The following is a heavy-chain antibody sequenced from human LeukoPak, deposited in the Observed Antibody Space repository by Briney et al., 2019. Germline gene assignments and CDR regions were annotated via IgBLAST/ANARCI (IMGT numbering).Heavy chain of an antibody. Sequence: GGSLRLSCAASGFTFSSYWMSWVRQAPGKGLEWVSVIYSGGSTYYADSVKGRFTISRDNSKNTLYLQMNSLRAEDTAVYYCARGGSYCSGGSCYLIYFDYWGQGTLVTVSS. J-gene: IGHJ4*02. CDR2: IYSGGST. D-gene: IGHD2-15*01. CDR3: ARGGSYCSGGSCYLIYFDY. V-gene: IGHV3-53*01. CDR1: GFTFSSYW.